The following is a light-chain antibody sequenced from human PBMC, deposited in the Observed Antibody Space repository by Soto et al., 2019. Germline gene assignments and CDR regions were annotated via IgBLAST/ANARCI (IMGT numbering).Light chain of an antibody. V-gene: IGKV3-11*01. CDR2: DAS. J-gene: IGKJ5*01. CDR3: QQRRNWPPLVT. CDR1: QSVSSD. Sequence: EIVLTQSPATLSLSPGERATLSCRASQSVSSDLAWYQQKPGQAPRLLIYDASNRATGVPARFSGSGSGTDFTLTIRSLEPEDFAVYYCQQRRNWPPLVTFGQGTRLEIK.